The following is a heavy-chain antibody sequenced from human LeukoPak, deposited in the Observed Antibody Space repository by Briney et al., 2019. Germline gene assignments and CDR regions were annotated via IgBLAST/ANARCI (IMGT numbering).Heavy chain of an antibody. CDR2: ISSSSSYI. Sequence: GGSLRLSCAASGFTFSSYSMNWVCQAPGKGLEWVSSISSSSSYIYYADSVKGRFTISRDNAKNSLYLQMNSLRAEDTAVYYCAGDLITFGGTDYWGQGTLVTVSS. D-gene: IGHD3-16*01. CDR3: AGDLITFGGTDY. CDR1: GFTFSSYS. V-gene: IGHV3-21*01. J-gene: IGHJ4*02.